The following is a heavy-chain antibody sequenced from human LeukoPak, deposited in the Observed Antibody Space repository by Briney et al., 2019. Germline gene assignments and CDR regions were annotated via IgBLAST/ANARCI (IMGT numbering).Heavy chain of an antibody. V-gene: IGHV3-23*01. CDR1: GFTFSNSA. CDR3: AKGPLYDF. CDR2: ISGSGDST. Sequence: GGSLRLACAASGFTFSNSAMSWVRQAPGKGLEWVSAISGSGDSTYYADSVKGRFTISRDNSKNTLYLQMNSLRAEDTAIYYCAKGPLYDFWGQGTLVTVSS. J-gene: IGHJ4*02.